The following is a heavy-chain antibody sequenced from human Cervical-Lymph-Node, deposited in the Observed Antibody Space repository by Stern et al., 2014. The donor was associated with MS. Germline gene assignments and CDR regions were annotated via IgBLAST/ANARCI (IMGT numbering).Heavy chain of an antibody. CDR3: TRDPRGYCSGGSCYQGFFDY. V-gene: IGHV3-33*01. Sequence: VQLLESGGGVVQPGRSLRLSCAASGFIFRNSGMHWVRQAPGKGLEWVAVVWQDGSNKYYADSVKGRFTISRDNSKNMVDLQMNSLRVEDTGIYYCTRDPRGYCSGGSCYQGFFDYWGRGTLVTVSS. D-gene: IGHD2-15*01. CDR1: GFIFRNSG. J-gene: IGHJ4*02. CDR2: VWQDGSNK.